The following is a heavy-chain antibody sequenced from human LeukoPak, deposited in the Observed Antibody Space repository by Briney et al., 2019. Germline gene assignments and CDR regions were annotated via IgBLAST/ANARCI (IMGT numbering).Heavy chain of an antibody. V-gene: IGHV3-48*04. CDR3: AKEGRMATITSNRYYYYYYMDV. CDR1: GFTFSTYN. CDR2: ISRSSTTM. Sequence: PGGSLRLSCAASGFTFSTYNMYWVRQAPGKGLEWVSYISRSSTTMHYADSVKGRFTISRDNSKNSLYLQMNSLRAEDTALYYCAKEGRMATITSNRYYYYYYMDVWGKGTTVTVSS. J-gene: IGHJ6*03. D-gene: IGHD5-24*01.